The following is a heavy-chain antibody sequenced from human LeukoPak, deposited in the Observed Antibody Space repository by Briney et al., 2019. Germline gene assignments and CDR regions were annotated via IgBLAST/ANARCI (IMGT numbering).Heavy chain of an antibody. V-gene: IGHV1-24*01. D-gene: IGHD1-1*01. CDR2: SDLEDGEDGEK. CDR3: AMTDGYAGRPFVY. CDR1: AYSLLEVA. J-gene: IGHJ4*02. Sequence: AAVTVSFSVSAYSLLEVAMHWVRQAPGQGRAWVGSSDLEDGEDGEKHYAQKFQGIVTMNENAATATDYQELSRRRPDDTAVYYCAMTDGYAGRPFVYWGRGALVAVSS.